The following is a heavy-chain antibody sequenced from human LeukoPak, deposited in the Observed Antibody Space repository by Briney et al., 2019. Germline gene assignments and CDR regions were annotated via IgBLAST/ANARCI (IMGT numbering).Heavy chain of an antibody. D-gene: IGHD3-22*01. CDR2: IYYSGST. CDR1: GGSISSGGYY. J-gene: IGHJ5*02. V-gene: IGHV4-31*03. CDR3: ARARSPSSGYLLRDHNWFDP. Sequence: SETLSLTCTVSGGSISSGGYYWSWIRQHPGKGLEWIGYIYYSGSTYYNPSLKGRVTISVDTSKNQFSLKLSSVTAADTAVYYCARARSPSSGYLLRDHNWFDPWGQGTLVTVSS.